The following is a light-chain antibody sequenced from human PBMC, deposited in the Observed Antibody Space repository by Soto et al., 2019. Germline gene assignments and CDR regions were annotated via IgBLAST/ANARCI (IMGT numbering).Light chain of an antibody. J-gene: IGKJ1*01. CDR3: QQTSSTPWT. CDR1: ESIDRY. Sequence: DIQMTQSPPSLSSCVLDIVTITCRASESIDRYLNWYQQKTRKAPNLLIYAASTLQGGVPSRFSGSGSGTDFTLTINGLQPQDFATYYCQQTSSTPWTFGQGTKVDIK. V-gene: IGKV1-39*01. CDR2: AAS.